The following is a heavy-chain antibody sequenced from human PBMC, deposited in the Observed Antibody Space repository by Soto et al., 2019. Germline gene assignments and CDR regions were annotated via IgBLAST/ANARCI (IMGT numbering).Heavy chain of an antibody. J-gene: IGHJ4*02. CDR1: GGSFNCYS. CDR3: ARALLGFSYGYGGYFDP. Sequence: PSETLSLTCNVSGGSFNCYSLSWFRQSSGKGLEWIGDISYRGSTSYSPSLKSRLMISLDTSNNQFSLKVASVTAADTAVYYCARALLGFSYGYGGYFDPWGPGTLVTVSS. D-gene: IGHD3-16*01. CDR2: ISYRGST. V-gene: IGHV4-34*01.